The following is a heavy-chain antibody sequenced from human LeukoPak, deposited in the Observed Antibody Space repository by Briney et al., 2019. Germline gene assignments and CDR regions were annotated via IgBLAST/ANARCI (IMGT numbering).Heavy chain of an antibody. J-gene: IGHJ5*02. CDR1: GYTFTSYY. CDR3: ARARSSSWYGWFDP. D-gene: IGHD6-13*01. Sequence: SVKVSCKASGYTFTSYYMHWVRQAPGQGLEWMGGIIPIFGTANYAQKFQGRVTITADESTSTAYMELSSLRSEDTAVYYCARARSSSWYGWFDPWGQGTLVTVSS. V-gene: IGHV1-69*13. CDR2: IIPIFGTA.